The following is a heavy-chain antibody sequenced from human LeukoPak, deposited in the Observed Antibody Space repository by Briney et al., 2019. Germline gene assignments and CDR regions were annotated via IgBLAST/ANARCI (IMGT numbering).Heavy chain of an antibody. Sequence: SETLSLTCTVSGGSISSYYWSWIRQPPGKGLDWIGYIYYSGSTNYNPSLKSRVTISVDTSKNQFSLKLSSVTAADTAVYYCASYSSSWYAAYFDYWGQGTLVTVSS. CDR1: GGSISSYY. V-gene: IGHV4-59*01. D-gene: IGHD6-13*01. CDR3: ASYSSSWYAAYFDY. CDR2: IYYSGST. J-gene: IGHJ4*02.